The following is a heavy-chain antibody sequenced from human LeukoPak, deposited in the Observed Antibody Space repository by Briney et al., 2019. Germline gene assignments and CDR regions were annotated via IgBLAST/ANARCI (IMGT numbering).Heavy chain of an antibody. CDR3: AHRGPQLWLGAFDI. CDR2: IYWDDDK. J-gene: IGHJ3*02. V-gene: IGHV2-5*02. CDR1: GFSLSTSGVG. D-gene: IGHD5-18*01. Sequence: SGPTLVKPTQTLTLTCTFSGFSLSTSGVGVGWTRQPPGKALEWLALIYWDDDKRYSPSLKSRLTITKDTSKNQVVLTMTNMDPVDTATYYCAHRGPQLWLGAFDIWGQGTMVTVSS.